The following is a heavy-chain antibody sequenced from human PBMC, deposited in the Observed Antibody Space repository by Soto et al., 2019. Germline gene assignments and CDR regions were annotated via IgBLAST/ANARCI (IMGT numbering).Heavy chain of an antibody. CDR1: GITFSSYW. CDR3: AREGGVYSHDSDSYYTAVY. V-gene: IGHV3-7*03. D-gene: IGHD3-10*01. J-gene: IGHJ1*01. CDR2: IKQDGSET. Sequence: EMQLVESGGGLVRPWGSLRLSCTASGITFSSYWMSWVRQAPGKGLEWVANIKQDGSETYYGDSVKGRFTISRDNAKNALFLQTTGLTPEDTAVYYCAREGGVYSHDSDSYYTAVYWAQGTLVTVTS.